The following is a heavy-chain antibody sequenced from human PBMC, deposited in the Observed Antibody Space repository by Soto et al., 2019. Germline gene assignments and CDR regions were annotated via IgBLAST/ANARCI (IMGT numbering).Heavy chain of an antibody. V-gene: IGHV3-23*01. Sequence: EVQLLESGGDLVQPGGSLRLSCVASGFKFADYAMTWVRQAPGKGLEWVSSVSGAATGTYYADSVKGRFTVSRDNSENTMYLQMNSLRAGDTAVYYCAKDCQNTLSLGSFAMDVWGQGVTDTVSS. CDR2: VSGAATGT. D-gene: IGHD6-13*01. CDR1: GFKFADYA. J-gene: IGHJ6*02. CDR3: AKDCQNTLSLGSFAMDV.